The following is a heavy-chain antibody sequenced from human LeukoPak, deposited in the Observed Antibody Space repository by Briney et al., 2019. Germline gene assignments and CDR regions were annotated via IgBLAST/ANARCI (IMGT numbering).Heavy chain of an antibody. J-gene: IGHJ3*02. CDR2: ISSSSSYI. V-gene: IGHV3-21*01. CDR3: ARDLRYCSSASCSENGAFDI. CDR1: GFTFSSYT. D-gene: IGHD2-2*01. Sequence: GGSLRLSCAASGFTFSSYTMNWVRRAPGKGLEWVSSISSSSSYIYYADSVKGRFIISRDNAENSLYLQMNSLRAEDTAVYYCARDLRYCSSASCSENGAFDIWGQGTMVTVSS.